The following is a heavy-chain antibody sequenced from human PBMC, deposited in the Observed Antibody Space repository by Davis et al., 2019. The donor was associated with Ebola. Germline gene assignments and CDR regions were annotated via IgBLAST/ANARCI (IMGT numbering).Heavy chain of an antibody. J-gene: IGHJ2*01. CDR3: ARGVVVSPWYFDL. Sequence: AASVKVSCKASGYTFTAYYIHWVRQAPGQGLEWMGWINTNNGDTSYPQKFQGWVTMARGTSITTAYMELNRLTSDDTAVYYCARGVVVSPWYFDLWGRGTLVTVSS. CDR1: GYTFTAYY. V-gene: IGHV1-2*04. D-gene: IGHD2-15*01. CDR2: INTNNGDT.